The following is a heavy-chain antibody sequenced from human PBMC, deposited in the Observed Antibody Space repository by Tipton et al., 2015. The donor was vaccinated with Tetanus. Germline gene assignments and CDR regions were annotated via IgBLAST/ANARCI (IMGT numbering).Heavy chain of an antibody. CDR2: VYYSGST. D-gene: IGHD6-6*01. J-gene: IGHJ5*02. V-gene: IGHV4-31*03. CDR1: GGSISSGGFF. Sequence: TLSLTCTVSGGSISSGGFFWNWIRQFPGKGLEWIGYVYYSGSTFYNPSLKSRVSISVDTSKNQFSLNLTSVTAADTAMYYCARDQGGGRVVRLNWFDPWGHGALVTVSS. CDR3: ARDQGGGRVVRLNWFDP.